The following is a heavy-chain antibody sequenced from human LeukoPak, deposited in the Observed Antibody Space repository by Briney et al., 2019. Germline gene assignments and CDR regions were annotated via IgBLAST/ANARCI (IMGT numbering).Heavy chain of an antibody. CDR1: GYTFTAHY. J-gene: IGHJ6*03. Sequence: ASVKVSCKASGYTFTAHYLHWVRQAPGQGLEWMAWINHNSGGTKYAEKFQGRVTVTRDTSTSTAYMELSRLRSDDTAVYYCERGTDYGDYGGTWFYYYYMDVWGEGTTVTVSS. CDR3: ERGTDYGDYGGTWFYYYYMDV. D-gene: IGHD4-17*01. CDR2: INHNSGGT. V-gene: IGHV1-2*02.